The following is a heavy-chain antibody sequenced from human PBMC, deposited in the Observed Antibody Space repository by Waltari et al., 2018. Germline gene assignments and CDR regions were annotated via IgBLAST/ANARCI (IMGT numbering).Heavy chain of an antibody. Sequence: EVRLVESGGGLVQTGGSLRLSCATSGFTCSSYAMRGVRQAPGKGLEWVSSISAGGGATYYADSVKGRFTISRDISKNTLCLQVNSLRADDTAVYYCTKRGDYYYYGMAVWGQGTTVTVSS. CDR3: TKRGDYYYYGMAV. J-gene: IGHJ6*02. CDR1: GFTCSSYA. V-gene: IGHV3-23*04. CDR2: ISAGGGAT.